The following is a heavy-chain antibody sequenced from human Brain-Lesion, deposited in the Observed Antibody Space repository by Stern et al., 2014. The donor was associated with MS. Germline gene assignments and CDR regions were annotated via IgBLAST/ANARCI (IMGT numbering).Heavy chain of an antibody. D-gene: IGHD3-3*01. V-gene: IGHV1-2*02. J-gene: IGHJ6*02. CDR3: ARDQRGITIFGVVTDYYYLGMDV. Sequence: VQLVQSGAEVKKPGASVKVSCETSGYIFTGYYIHWVRQAPGQGLEWMAWINPNTGGTKYAQKCQGRVTMSRDTSISTAYVELSSLTSDDTAVYYCARDQRGITIFGVVTDYYYLGMDVWGQGTTVTVSS. CDR2: INPNTGGT. CDR1: GYIFTGYY.